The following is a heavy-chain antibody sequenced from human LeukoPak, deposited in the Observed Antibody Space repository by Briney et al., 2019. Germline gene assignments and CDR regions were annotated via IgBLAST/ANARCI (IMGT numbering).Heavy chain of an antibody. V-gene: IGHV5-10-1*01. CDR1: GYSFTNYW. CDR2: IDTSDSNT. Sequence: GESLRISCKGSGYSFTNYWISWVRQIPGKGLEWMGRIDTSDSNTNSSPSFRRNITISADKSISTAYLQWSSLKASDTAMYYCARRHGSGSYWDYWGQGTLVTVSS. D-gene: IGHD3-10*01. J-gene: IGHJ4*02. CDR3: ARRHGSGSYWDY.